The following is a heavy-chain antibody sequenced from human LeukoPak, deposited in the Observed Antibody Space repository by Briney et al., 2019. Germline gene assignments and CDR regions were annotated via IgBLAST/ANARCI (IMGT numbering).Heavy chain of an antibody. V-gene: IGHV1-69*13. CDR1: GGTFSSYA. Sequence: SVKVSCKASGGTFSSYAISWVRQAPGQGLEWMAGIIPIFGTTNYAQKFQGRVTITADESTSTAYMELSSLRSEDTAVYYCTREGGIVGATETYNWFDPWGQGTLVTVSS. J-gene: IGHJ5*02. CDR2: IIPIFGTT. D-gene: IGHD1-26*01. CDR3: TREGGIVGATETYNWFDP.